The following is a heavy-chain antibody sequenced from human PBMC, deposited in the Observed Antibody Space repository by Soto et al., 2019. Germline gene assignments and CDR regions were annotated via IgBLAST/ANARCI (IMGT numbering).Heavy chain of an antibody. V-gene: IGHV4-30-4*01. D-gene: IGHD2-15*01. J-gene: IGHJ3*02. Sequence: QVQLQESGPGLVKPSQTLSLTCTVSGGSISSGDYYWSWIRQPPGKGLEWIGYIYYSGSTYYNPSLMSRVTISVDTSKNQFSLKLSSVTAADTAVYYCDGYCSGGSCYSGGAFDIWGQGTMVTVSS. CDR2: IYYSGST. CDR1: GGSISSGDYY. CDR3: DGYCSGGSCYSGGAFDI.